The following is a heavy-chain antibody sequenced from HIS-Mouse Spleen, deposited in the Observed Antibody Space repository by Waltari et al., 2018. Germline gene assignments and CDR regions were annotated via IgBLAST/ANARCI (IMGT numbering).Heavy chain of an antibody. CDR1: GFTFSSHG. J-gene: IGHJ4*02. Sequence: QVQLVESGGGVVQPGRSLRRSCSASGFTFSSHGMHWVRQAPGKGLEWVAVISYDGSNKYYADSVKGRFTISRDNSKNTLYLQMNSLRAEDTAVYYCARGEYSSSSFDYWGQGTLVTVSS. D-gene: IGHD6-6*01. V-gene: IGHV3-30*03. CDR2: ISYDGSNK. CDR3: ARGEYSSSSFDY.